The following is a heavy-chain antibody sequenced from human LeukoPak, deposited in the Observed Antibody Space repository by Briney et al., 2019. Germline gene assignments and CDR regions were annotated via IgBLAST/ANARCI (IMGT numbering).Heavy chain of an antibody. D-gene: IGHD3-22*01. CDR2: IYPGDSTT. CDR1: GYSFTHYW. Sequence: GESLKISCKTSGYSFTHYWIAWVRQMPGKGLEWMGIIYPGDSTTRYSPSLQGQVTISADKSITTAYLQWSSLKASDTAMFYCARRAGNSGYFSDAFDIWGQGTMVTVSS. CDR3: ARRAGNSGYFSDAFDI. V-gene: IGHV5-51*01. J-gene: IGHJ3*02.